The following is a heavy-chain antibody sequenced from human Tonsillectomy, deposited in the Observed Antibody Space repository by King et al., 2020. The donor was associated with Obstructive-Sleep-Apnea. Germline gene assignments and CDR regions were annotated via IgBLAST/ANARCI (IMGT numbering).Heavy chain of an antibody. CDR2: IYYSGST. CDR3: ARCFRVIAAAGTGAFDI. CDR1: GGSISSSIYY. J-gene: IGHJ3*02. V-gene: IGHV4-39*07. Sequence: QLQESGPGLVKPSETLSLTCTVSGGSISSSIYYWGCIRQPPGKGLEWIGSIYYSGSTYYNPSLNIRVTISVDTSKNQFSLKLSSVTAADTAVYYCARCFRVIAAAGTGAFDIWGQGTMVTVSS. D-gene: IGHD6-13*01.